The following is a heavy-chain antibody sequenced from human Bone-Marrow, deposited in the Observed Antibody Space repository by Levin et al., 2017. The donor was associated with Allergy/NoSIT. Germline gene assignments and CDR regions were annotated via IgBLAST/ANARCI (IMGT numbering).Heavy chain of an antibody. Sequence: SCAASGVTFSSYAMSWVRQAPGKGLEWVSGISGNGGSTDYADSVKGRFTISRDNSKNTLYLQMDSLRAEDTAVYYCAKYRNPHYYYYMDVWGKGTTVTVSS. CDR1: GVTFSSYA. J-gene: IGHJ6*03. D-gene: IGHD4-11*01. CDR3: AKYRNPHYYYYMDV. V-gene: IGHV3-23*01. CDR2: ISGNGGST.